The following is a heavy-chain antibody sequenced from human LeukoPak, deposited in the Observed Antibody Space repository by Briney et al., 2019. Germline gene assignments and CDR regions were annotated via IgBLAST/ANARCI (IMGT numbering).Heavy chain of an antibody. CDR2: INSDESST. CDR3: ARDGAYSTIFY. Sequence: GGSLRLSCAASGFTVSSNSMSWVRQAPGKGLVWVSRINSDESSTSYADSVKGRFTISRDNAKNTLYLQMNSLRAEDTAVYYCARDGAYSTIFYWGQGTLVTVSS. D-gene: IGHD3-3*01. CDR1: GFTVSSNS. V-gene: IGHV3-74*01. J-gene: IGHJ4*01.